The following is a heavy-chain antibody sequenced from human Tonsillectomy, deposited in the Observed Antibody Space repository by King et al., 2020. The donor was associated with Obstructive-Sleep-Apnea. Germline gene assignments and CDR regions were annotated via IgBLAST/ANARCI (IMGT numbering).Heavy chain of an antibody. J-gene: IGHJ5*02. CDR2: IDPSDSYT. Sequence: QLVQSGAEVKKPGESLRISCKGSGYSFTIYWISWVRQMPGKGLEWMGRIDPSDSYTNYSPSFQGHVTISVDKSISTAYLQWSSLKASDTAMYYCARQEADGGQLLPSNWFDPWGQGTLVTVSS. V-gene: IGHV5-10-1*01. CDR1: GYSFTIYW. CDR3: ARQEADGGQLLPSNWFDP. D-gene: IGHD2-2*01.